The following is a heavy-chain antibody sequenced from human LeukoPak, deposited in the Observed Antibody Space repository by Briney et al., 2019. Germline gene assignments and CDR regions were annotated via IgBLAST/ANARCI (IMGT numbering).Heavy chain of an antibody. D-gene: IGHD3-10*01. V-gene: IGHV3-30*02. CDR3: ARVEAVYYYGSASPYSPY. J-gene: IGHJ4*02. CDR2: IRYDGTNE. Sequence: GGSLRPSCAASGFTFSSYGMHWVRQAPGKGLEWVTFIRYDGTNEYYADSVRGRFTISRDNSKNTLYLQMNSLRPEDTAVYYCARVEAVYYYGSASPYSPYWGQGTLVTVSS. CDR1: GFTFSSYG.